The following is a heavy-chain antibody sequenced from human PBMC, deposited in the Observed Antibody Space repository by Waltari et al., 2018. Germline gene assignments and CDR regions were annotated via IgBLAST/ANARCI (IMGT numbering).Heavy chain of an antibody. V-gene: IGHV4-30-2*01. CDR3: ARDSGAYYYDSSGYPGRGAFDI. D-gene: IGHD3-22*01. CDR1: GGSISSGGYS. CDR2: IYHSGST. J-gene: IGHJ3*02. Sequence: QLQLQESGSGLVKPSQTLSLTCAVSGGSISSGGYSWSWIRQPPGKGLEWIGYIYHSGSTYYNPSLKSRVTISVDRSKNQFSLKLSSVTAADTAVYYCARDSGAYYYDSSGYPGRGAFDIWGQGTMVTVSS.